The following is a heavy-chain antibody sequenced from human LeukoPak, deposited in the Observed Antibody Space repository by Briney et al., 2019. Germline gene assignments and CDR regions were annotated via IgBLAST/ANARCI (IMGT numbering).Heavy chain of an antibody. J-gene: IGHJ4*02. D-gene: IGHD2-15*01. CDR3: AGRPDCSGGSCYSAAAVDY. V-gene: IGHV4-59*01. CDR2: IYYSGST. CDR1: DGSISSYY. Sequence: SETLSLTCTVSDGSISSYYWSWIRQPPGKGLEWIGYIYYSGSTNYNPSLKSRVTISVDTSKNQFSLKLSSVTAADTAVYYCAGRPDCSGGSCYSAAAVDYWGQGTLVTVSS.